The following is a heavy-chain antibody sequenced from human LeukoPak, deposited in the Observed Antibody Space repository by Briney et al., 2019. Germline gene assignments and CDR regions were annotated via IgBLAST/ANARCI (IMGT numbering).Heavy chain of an antibody. CDR3: ARTWAEGVNYGYSKYFHH. Sequence: SVKVSCKASGSTFSSYAVGWVRQAPGQGLEWMGGIIPIIGTANYTQEFQGRVTITADESTRTVYMELSSLRSEDTAVYYCARTWAEGVNYGYSKYFHHWGQGTLVIVSS. CDR2: IIPIIGTA. J-gene: IGHJ1*01. V-gene: IGHV1-69*01. D-gene: IGHD5-18*01. CDR1: GSTFSSYA.